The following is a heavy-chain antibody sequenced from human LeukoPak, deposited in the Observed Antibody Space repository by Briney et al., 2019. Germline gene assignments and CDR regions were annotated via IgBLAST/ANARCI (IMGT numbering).Heavy chain of an antibody. D-gene: IGHD3-22*01. CDR3: AKKGYYDGSGYYMYYFDH. V-gene: IGHV3-30-3*02. CDR2: ISLDRVTT. J-gene: IGHJ4*02. CDR1: GFTFSRYT. Sequence: PGGSLRLSCVASGFTFSRYTMHWVRQTPGKGLEWVAVISLDRVTTFYADSVKGRFTISRDNSKNTLYLRMNSLRAEDTAVYYCAKKGYYDGSGYYMYYFDHWGQGTLVTVSS.